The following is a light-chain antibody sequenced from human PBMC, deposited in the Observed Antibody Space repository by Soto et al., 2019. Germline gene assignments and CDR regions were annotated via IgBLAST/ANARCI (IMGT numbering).Light chain of an antibody. CDR2: DVS. Sequence: QSALTQPASVSGSPGQSITISCTGTSSDVGGYNYVSWYQQHPGKAPKLMIYDVSNRPSGVSNRFSGSKSGNTASLTISGLQAEDEADYYCSSYTSSSTLVFGGGTKHRP. CDR3: SSYTSSSTLV. J-gene: IGLJ2*01. V-gene: IGLV2-14*01. CDR1: SSDVGGYNY.